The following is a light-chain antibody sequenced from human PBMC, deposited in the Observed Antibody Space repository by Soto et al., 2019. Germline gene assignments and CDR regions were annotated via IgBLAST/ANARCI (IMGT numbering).Light chain of an antibody. CDR1: QDINNY. CDR2: SAS. CDR3: QKYSIGPLT. Sequence: DIQMTQSPSSLSASVGDRVTITCRASQDINNYLAWYQQKPGKAPKVLIHSASSLQSGVPSRFSGSASGTDFTLTISSLQPEDVGTYYFQKYSIGPLTFGGGTKVEIK. V-gene: IGKV1-27*01. J-gene: IGKJ4*01.